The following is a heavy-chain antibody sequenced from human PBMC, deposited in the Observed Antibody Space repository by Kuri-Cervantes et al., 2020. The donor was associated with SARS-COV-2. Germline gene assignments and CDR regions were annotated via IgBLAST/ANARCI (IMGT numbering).Heavy chain of an antibody. V-gene: IGHV1-18*01. CDR1: GYTFTSYG. CDR2: ISTYYGDT. CDR3: ARGYGSRSSFDY. J-gene: IGHJ4*02. Sequence: ASVKVSCKASGYTFTSYGIGWVRQAPGQGLEWMGRISTYYGDTDYAQSFQDRVTMTTDTSTSTAYMELKSLRSDDTAVYYCARGYGSRSSFDYWGQGTLVTVSS. D-gene: IGHD6-13*01.